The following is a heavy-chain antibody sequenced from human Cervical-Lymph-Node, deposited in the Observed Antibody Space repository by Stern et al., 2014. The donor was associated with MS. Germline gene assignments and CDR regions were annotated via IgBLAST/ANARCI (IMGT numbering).Heavy chain of an antibody. D-gene: IGHD2-21*02. V-gene: IGHV3-9*01. CDR1: GFTFDDYA. CDR3: AKDIGATAIPGGMDV. Sequence: QLVESGGGLVQPGRSLRLSCAASGFTFDDYAMHWVRQAPGKGLEWVSGISWNSGSIGYADSVKGRFTISRDNAKNSLYLQMNSLRPEDTALYYCAKDIGATAIPGGMDVWGQGTTVTVSS. CDR2: ISWNSGSI. J-gene: IGHJ6*02.